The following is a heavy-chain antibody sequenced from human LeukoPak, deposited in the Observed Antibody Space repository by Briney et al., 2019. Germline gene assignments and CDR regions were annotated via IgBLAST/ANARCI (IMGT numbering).Heavy chain of an antibody. V-gene: IGHV3-30*03. Sequence: PGGSLRLACVASGFTFSSYGMHWVRQAPGKGLEWVAVISNDGRTKYYADSVKGRFTISRDNSKNTLYLQMNSLRAEDTAVYYCAREVTMIVPKPFGYWGQGTLVSVSS. CDR1: GFTFSSYG. CDR2: ISNDGRTK. J-gene: IGHJ4*02. D-gene: IGHD3-22*01. CDR3: AREVTMIVPKPFGY.